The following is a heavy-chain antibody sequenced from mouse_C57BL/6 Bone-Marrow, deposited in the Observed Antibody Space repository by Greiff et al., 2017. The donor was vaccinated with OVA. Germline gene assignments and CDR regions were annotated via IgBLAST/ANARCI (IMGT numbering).Heavy chain of an antibody. CDR3: ARDYYGSSYDYYAMDY. J-gene: IGHJ4*01. CDR2: IYPRSGNT. CDR1: GYTFTSYG. V-gene: IGHV1-81*01. Sequence: LVESGAELARPGASVKLSCKASGYTFTSYGISWVKQRTGQGLEWIGEIYPRSGNTYYNEKFKGKATLTADKSSSTAYMQLSSLTSEDSAVYYCARDYYGSSYDYYAMDYWGQGTSVTVSS. D-gene: IGHD1-1*01.